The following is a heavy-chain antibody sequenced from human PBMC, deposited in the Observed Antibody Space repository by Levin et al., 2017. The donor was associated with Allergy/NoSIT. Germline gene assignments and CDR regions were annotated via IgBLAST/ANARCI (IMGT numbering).Heavy chain of an antibody. CDR2: IDWDDDK. CDR1: GFSLSTGGTC. D-gene: IGHD6-19*01. J-gene: IGHJ4*02. Sequence: SGPTLVKPTQTLTLTCTFSGFSLSTGGTCVSWIRPPPGKALEWLARIDWDDDKYYSPSLKTRLTISKDTSNNQVVLTMTNMDPVDTATYYCARMCGRPWLITTDPDYWGQGTLVTVSS. V-gene: IGHV2-70*11. CDR3: ARMCGRPWLITTDPDY.